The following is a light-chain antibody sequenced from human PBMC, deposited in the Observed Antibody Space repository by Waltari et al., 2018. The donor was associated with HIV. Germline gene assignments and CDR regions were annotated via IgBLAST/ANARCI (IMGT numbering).Light chain of an antibody. V-gene: IGKV1-39*01. CDR3: QQSYNSPWT. J-gene: IGKJ1*01. CDR1: QSITSY. CDR2: ATS. Sequence: DIQMTQSPCSLSASVGDRVTITCRASQSITSYLTWYQQKPGKAPNLLIYATSSLQSAVPSRFSGSGYGTDFTLTISSLQPEDSATYYCQQSYNSPWTFGQGTKVEI.